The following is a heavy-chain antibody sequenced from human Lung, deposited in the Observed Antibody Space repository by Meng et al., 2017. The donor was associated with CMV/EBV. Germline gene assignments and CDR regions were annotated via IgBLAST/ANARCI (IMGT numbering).Heavy chain of an antibody. CDR3: ARAGAAVTTHFDF. Sequence: QVQLVQSGAEVKKPGASVKVSCKASGYTFTNFGITWVRQAPGQGLEWVGWISAENGNTNYAQKFQGRVTLTTDISTKTAYMDLRGLRSDDSAVYYCARAGAAVTTHFDFWGRGTLVTVSS. D-gene: IGHD4-17*01. V-gene: IGHV1-18*01. CDR1: GYTFTNFG. CDR2: ISAENGNT. J-gene: IGHJ4*02.